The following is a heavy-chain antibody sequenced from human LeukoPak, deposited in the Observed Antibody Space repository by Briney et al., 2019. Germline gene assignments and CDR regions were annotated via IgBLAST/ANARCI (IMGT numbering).Heavy chain of an antibody. CDR3: AKDRNYYGSGSYFD. V-gene: IGHV3-23*01. D-gene: IGHD3-10*01. CDR2: ISGSGGST. Sequence: GGSLRLSCAASGFTFSSYAMSWVRQAPGKGLEWVSAISGSGGSTYYADSVKGRFTISRDNAKNSLYLQMNSLRAEDTALYYCAKDRNYYGSGSYFDWGQGTLVTVSS. J-gene: IGHJ4*02. CDR1: GFTFSSYA.